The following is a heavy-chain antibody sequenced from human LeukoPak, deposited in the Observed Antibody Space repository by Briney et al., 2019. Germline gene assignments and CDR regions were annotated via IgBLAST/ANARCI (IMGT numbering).Heavy chain of an antibody. J-gene: IGHJ5*02. D-gene: IGHD2-15*01. CDR2: INPNSGGT. CDR3: ARGNVVVVAATPRWFDP. V-gene: IGHV1-2*02. CDR1: GYTFTGYY. Sequence: ASVKVSCKASGYTFTGYYMHWVRQAPGQGLEWMGWINPNSGGTNYAQKFQGRVTMTRDTSISTAYMELSRLGSDDTAVYYCARGNVVVVAATPRWFDPWGQGTLVTVSS.